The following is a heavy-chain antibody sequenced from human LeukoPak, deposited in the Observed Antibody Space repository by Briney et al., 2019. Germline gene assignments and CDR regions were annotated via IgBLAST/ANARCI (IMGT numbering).Heavy chain of an antibody. Sequence: PSETLSLTCTVSGGSISSGGYYWSWIRQHPGKGLEWIGYIYYSGSTYYNPSLKSRVTISVDTSKNQFSLKLSSVTAADTAVYYCARGSYSSGWYEVHFQHWGQGTLVTVSS. CDR1: GGSISSGGYY. J-gene: IGHJ1*01. CDR2: IYYSGST. V-gene: IGHV4-31*03. CDR3: ARGSYSSGWYEVHFQH. D-gene: IGHD6-19*01.